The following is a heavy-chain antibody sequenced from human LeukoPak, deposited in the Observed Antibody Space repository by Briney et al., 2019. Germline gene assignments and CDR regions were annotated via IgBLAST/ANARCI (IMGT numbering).Heavy chain of an antibody. CDR1: GGSISSYY. CDR3: ARVVATVDYFDY. CDR2: IHYSGST. J-gene: IGHJ4*02. V-gene: IGHV4-59*08. Sequence: SETLSLTCTVSGGSISSYYWSWIRQPPGKGLEWIGYIHYSGSTNYNPSLKSRVTISVDTSKNQFSLKLSSVTAADTAVYYCARVVATVDYFDYWGQGTLVTVSS. D-gene: IGHD5-12*01.